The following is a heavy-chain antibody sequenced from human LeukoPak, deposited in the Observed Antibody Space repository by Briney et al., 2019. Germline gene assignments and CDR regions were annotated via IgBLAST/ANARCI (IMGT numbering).Heavy chain of an antibody. D-gene: IGHD1-26*01. V-gene: IGHV4-59*07. CDR1: GGSISSFS. Sequence: PSDTLSLSCTVSGGSISSFSLSWIRHPPGHALEWIGYIYYSGSTNYNPSLKSRVTISVDTSKNQFSLKLSSVTAADTAVYYCARAYRSVGAVDYWGQGTLVTVSS. CDR3: ARAYRSVGAVDY. J-gene: IGHJ4*02. CDR2: IYYSGST.